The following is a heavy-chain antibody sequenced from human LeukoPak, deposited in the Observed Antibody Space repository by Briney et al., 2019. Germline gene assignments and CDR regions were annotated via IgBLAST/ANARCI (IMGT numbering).Heavy chain of an antibody. D-gene: IGHD6-13*01. CDR2: IYPGDSDT. Sequence: GESLKISCKSSGYTFASYWIGWVRQMPGKGLEWMGIIYPGDSDTRYSPSFQGQVTVSADKSISTAYLQWSSLKASDTAMYYCARKIAAAGSFYYFDYWGQGTLVTVSS. CDR3: ARKIAAAGSFYYFDY. V-gene: IGHV5-51*01. CDR1: GYTFASYW. J-gene: IGHJ4*02.